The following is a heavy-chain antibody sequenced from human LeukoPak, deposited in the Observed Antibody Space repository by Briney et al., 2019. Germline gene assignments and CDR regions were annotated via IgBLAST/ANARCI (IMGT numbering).Heavy chain of an antibody. CDR1: GFTFTHSW. J-gene: IGHJ4*02. V-gene: IGHV3-7*01. CDR3: VRALGSSSADY. D-gene: IGHD6-6*01. CDR2: IKQDGSEN. Sequence: GGSLRLSWAASGFTFTHSWMSWVRQAPGKGLEWVANIKQDGSENYYVDSVEGRFTISGDNAKNSVSLQMNSLRGEDTAVYYCVRALGSSSADYWGQGTLVTVSS.